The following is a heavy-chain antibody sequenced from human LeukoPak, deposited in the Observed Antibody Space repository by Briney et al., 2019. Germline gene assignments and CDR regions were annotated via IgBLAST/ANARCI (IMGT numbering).Heavy chain of an antibody. CDR1: GGSISSYY. J-gene: IGHJ4*02. D-gene: IGHD1-1*01. Sequence: SETLSLTCTVSGGSISSYYWSWIRQPPGKGLEWIGYIYYSGSTNYNPSLKSRVTISVDTSKNQFSLKLSSVTAADTAVYYCARLAWNLGYWGQGTLVTVSS. CDR2: IYYSGST. V-gene: IGHV4-59*12. CDR3: ARLAWNLGY.